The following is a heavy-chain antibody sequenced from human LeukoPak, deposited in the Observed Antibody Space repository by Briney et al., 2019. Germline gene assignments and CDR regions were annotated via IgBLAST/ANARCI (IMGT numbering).Heavy chain of an antibody. Sequence: GGSLRLSCGASGFTFITYWIHWVRQAPGKGLVWVSQIKFDGSLASYADSVKGRFTISRDNAKNTLYLQMNSLGTEDTAVYYCVTGHYDSRMYFDLWGRGTLVTVSS. D-gene: IGHD3-16*01. CDR3: VTGHYDSRMYFDL. V-gene: IGHV3-74*01. CDR2: IKFDGSLA. J-gene: IGHJ2*01. CDR1: GFTFITYW.